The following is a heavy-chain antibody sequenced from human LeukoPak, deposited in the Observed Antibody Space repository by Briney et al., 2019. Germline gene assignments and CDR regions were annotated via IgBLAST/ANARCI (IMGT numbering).Heavy chain of an antibody. CDR3: ARVPYYYDSSGFDF. J-gene: IGHJ4*02. D-gene: IGHD3-22*01. V-gene: IGHV3-30*03. CDR1: GFTFRTYG. CDR2: ISYDGRNE. Sequence: GGSLRLSCAASGFTFRTYGMHWVRQAPGKGLEWVAVISYDGRNEYYADSVKGRFTISRDNSKNTLDLQMNSLRAEDTAVYYCARVPYYYDSSGFDFWGQGSLVTVSS.